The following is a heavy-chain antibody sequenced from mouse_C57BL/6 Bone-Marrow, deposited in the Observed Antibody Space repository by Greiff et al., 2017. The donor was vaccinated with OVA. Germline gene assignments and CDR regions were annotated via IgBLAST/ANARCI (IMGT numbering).Heavy chain of an antibody. J-gene: IGHJ3*01. Sequence: EVKLVESGGGLVQPGGSLKLSCAASGFTFSDYYMYWVRQTPEKRLEWVAYISNGGGSTYYPDTVKGRFTISRDNAKNTLYLQMSRLKSEDTTMDYCARRDGYYEAWFAYWGQGTLVTVSA. V-gene: IGHV5-12*01. D-gene: IGHD2-3*01. CDR3: ARRDGYYEAWFAY. CDR2: ISNGGGST. CDR1: GFTFSDYY.